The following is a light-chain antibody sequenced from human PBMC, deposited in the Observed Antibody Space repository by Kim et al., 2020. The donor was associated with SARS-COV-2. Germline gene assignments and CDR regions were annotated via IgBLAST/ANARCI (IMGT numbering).Light chain of an antibody. CDR1: SGYSNYK. CDR2: VGTGGIVG. V-gene: IGLV9-49*01. J-gene: IGLJ1*01. CDR3: GADHGSGSNFVV. Sequence: QPVLTQPPSASASLGASVTLTCTLSSGYSNYKVDWYQQRPGKGPRFVMRVGTGGIVGSKGDGIPDRFSVLGSGLNRYLTIKNIQEEDESDYHCGADHGSGSNFVVFGTGTKVTVL.